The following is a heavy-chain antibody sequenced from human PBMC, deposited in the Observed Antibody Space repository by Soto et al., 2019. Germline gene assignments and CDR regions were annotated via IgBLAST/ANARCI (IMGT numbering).Heavy chain of an antibody. D-gene: IGHD1-26*01. Sequence: SETLSLTCTVFGGSIRSRSYYWGWIRQPPGKGLEWIGIVSYSGNTYYNPSLKSRLTMSVDTSKNQFSLKLSSVTAADTAVYFCRGWELIGSRYDSYYDMDVWGQGTTVT. V-gene: IGHV4-39*01. CDR2: VSYSGNT. CDR3: RGWELIGSRYDSYYDMDV. J-gene: IGHJ6*02. CDR1: GGSIRSRSYY.